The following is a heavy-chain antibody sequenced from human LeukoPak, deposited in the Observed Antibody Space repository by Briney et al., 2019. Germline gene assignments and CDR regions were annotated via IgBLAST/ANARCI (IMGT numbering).Heavy chain of an antibody. Sequence: GGSLRLSCAASGLTFSSYSMNWVRQAPGKGLEWVSSISSSSSYIYYADSVKGRFTISRDNAKNSLYLQMNSLRAEDTAVYYCARGLGFDWLSIEGYWGQGTLVTVSS. CDR3: ARGLGFDWLSIEGY. V-gene: IGHV3-21*01. J-gene: IGHJ4*02. CDR1: GLTFSSYS. D-gene: IGHD3-9*01. CDR2: ISSSSSYI.